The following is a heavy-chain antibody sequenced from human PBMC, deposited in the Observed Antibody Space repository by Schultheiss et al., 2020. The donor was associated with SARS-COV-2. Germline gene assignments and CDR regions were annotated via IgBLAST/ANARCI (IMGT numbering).Heavy chain of an antibody. V-gene: IGHV3-33*06. CDR3: AKDVPNWYFDL. J-gene: IGHJ2*01. CDR2: IWYDGSDT. Sequence: GGSLRLSCAASGFSFSTSWMSWVRQAPGQGLEWVAVIWYDGSDTYYADSVKGRFTISRDNSKNTLYLQMNSLRAEDTAVYYCAKDVPNWYFDLWGRGTLVTVSS. CDR1: GFSFSTSW.